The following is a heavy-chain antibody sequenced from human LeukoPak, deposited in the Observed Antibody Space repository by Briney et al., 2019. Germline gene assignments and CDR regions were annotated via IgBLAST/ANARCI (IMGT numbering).Heavy chain of an antibody. CDR1: GYMFTSYD. V-gene: IGHV1-8*01. Sequence: GASVKVSCKASGYMFTSYDINWVRQATGQGLEWMGWMNPNSGNTGFGQKFQGRVTITRDTSISTAYMELSSLRSEDTAVYYCARVFCSGGDCYRYFDYWGQGTLVTVSS. J-gene: IGHJ4*02. D-gene: IGHD2-21*02. CDR3: ARVFCSGGDCYRYFDY. CDR2: MNPNSGNT.